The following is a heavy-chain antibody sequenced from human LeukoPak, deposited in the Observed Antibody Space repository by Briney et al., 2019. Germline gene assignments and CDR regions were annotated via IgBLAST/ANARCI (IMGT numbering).Heavy chain of an antibody. D-gene: IGHD4-17*01. CDR3: ARGGGDYYMDG. CDR2: IYHSGST. Sequence: PSETLSLTCTDSGYSISSGYYWGWIRQPPGKGLEWIGTIYHSGSTYYNPSLKSRVTTSVDTSKNQFSLKLSSVTAADTAVYYCARGGGDYYMDGWGTGTTVTVSS. J-gene: IGHJ6*03. V-gene: IGHV4-38-2*02. CDR1: GYSISSGYY.